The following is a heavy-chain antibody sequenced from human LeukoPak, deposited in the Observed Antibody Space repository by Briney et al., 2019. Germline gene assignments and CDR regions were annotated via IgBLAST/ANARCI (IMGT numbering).Heavy chain of an antibody. CDR1: GFTFSSYG. Sequence: PGGSLRLSCAASGFTFSSYGMHWVRQAPGKGLEWVGAISYDGSNKYYADSVNGRFTISRDNSKNTLYLQMNSLRAEDTAVYYCAKTEKRYYDFWSGPNDAFDIWGQGTMVTVSP. V-gene: IGHV3-30*18. CDR3: AKTEKRYYDFWSGPNDAFDI. D-gene: IGHD3-3*01. CDR2: ISYDGSNK. J-gene: IGHJ3*02.